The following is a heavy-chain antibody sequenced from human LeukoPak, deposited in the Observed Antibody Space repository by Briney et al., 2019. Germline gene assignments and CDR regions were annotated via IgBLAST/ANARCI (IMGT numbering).Heavy chain of an antibody. CDR3: ARHQPPRWLLHPGGYYYYGMDV. D-gene: IGHD3/OR15-3a*01. Sequence: SETLSLTCAVYGGSFSGYYWSWIRQPPGKGLEWIGEINHSGSTNYNPSLKSRVTISVDTSKNQFSLKLSSVTAADTAVYYCARHQPPRWLLHPGGYYYYGMDVWGQGTTVTVSS. V-gene: IGHV4-34*01. CDR1: GGSFSGYY. J-gene: IGHJ6*02. CDR2: INHSGST.